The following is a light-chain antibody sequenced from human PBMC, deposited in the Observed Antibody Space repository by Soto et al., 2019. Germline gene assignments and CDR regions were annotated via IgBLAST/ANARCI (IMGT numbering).Light chain of an antibody. Sequence: QSALTQPPSASGTPGQRVAISCSGSSSNIGSNTVNWYQQLPGTAPRLLIYVDNLRPSGVPDRFSGSKSGASASLAISGLQSGDEADYYCAAWHDSLSIYVFGTGTKVTVL. CDR3: AAWHDSLSIYV. CDR2: VDN. J-gene: IGLJ1*01. CDR1: SSNIGSNT. V-gene: IGLV1-44*01.